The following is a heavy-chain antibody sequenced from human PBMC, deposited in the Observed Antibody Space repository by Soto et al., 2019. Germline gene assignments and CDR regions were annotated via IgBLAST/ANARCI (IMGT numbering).Heavy chain of an antibody. CDR2: IYWDDDK. D-gene: IGHD3-22*01. CDR1: GFSLSTSGVG. V-gene: IGHV2-5*02. CDR3: AHSLIGYYYDSSGSNWFDP. Sequence: QITLKESGPTLVKPTQTLTLTCTFSGFSLSTSGVGVGWIRQPPGKALEWLALIYWDDDKRYSPALKSRLTITKDTTKNQVGLTMTNMAPVDTATCYCAHSLIGYYYDSSGSNWFDPWGQGTLVTVSS. J-gene: IGHJ5*02.